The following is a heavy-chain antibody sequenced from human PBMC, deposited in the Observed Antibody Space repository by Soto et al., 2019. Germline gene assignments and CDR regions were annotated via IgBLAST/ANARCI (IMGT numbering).Heavy chain of an antibody. CDR1: GFTFSSYA. Sequence: GSLRLSCAASGFTFSSYAMSWVRQAPGKGLEWVSAISGSGGSTYYADSVKGRFTISRDNSKNTLYLQMNSLRAEDTAVYYCAKVLQYSGSYYRRDAFDIWGQGTMVTVSS. V-gene: IGHV3-23*01. J-gene: IGHJ3*02. D-gene: IGHD1-26*01. CDR3: AKVLQYSGSYYRRDAFDI. CDR2: ISGSGGST.